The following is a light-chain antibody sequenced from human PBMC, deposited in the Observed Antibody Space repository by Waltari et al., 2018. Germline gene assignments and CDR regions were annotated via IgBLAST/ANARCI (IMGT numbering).Light chain of an antibody. Sequence: DIVLTQSPATLSLSPGEGATISCWASQSVRTYLAWYQQKPGQAPRLFISDVSNWATGIPARFSGSGSGTDFTLTISSLEPEDFAIYYCQQRYSWPLTFGGGTKVEIK. CDR2: DVS. J-gene: IGKJ4*01. V-gene: IGKV3-11*01. CDR1: QSVRTY. CDR3: QQRYSWPLT.